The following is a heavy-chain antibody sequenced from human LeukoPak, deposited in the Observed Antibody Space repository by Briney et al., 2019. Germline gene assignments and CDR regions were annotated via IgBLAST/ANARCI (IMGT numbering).Heavy chain of an antibody. V-gene: IGHV5-51*01. CDR3: ASARHGDYVWDY. Sequence: GESLKISCKGSGYSFTYWIGWVRQMPGKGLQWMGIIYSGDSHTKYSPSFQGRVTISADKSISTAYLQWSSLEASDTAMYYCASARHGDYVWDYWGQGTLVTVSS. CDR2: IYSGDSHT. CDR1: GYSFTYW. D-gene: IGHD4-17*01. J-gene: IGHJ4*02.